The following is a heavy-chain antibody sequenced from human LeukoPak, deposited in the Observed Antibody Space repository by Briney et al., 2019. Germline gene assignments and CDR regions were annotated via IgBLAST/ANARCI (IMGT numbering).Heavy chain of an antibody. Sequence: GGSLRLSCAASGFTFSSYAMHWVHQAPGKGLEYVSAISSNGGSTYYANSVKGRFTISRDNSKNTLYLQMGSLRAEDMAVYYCARGDILTSPSAFDIWGQGTVVTVS. V-gene: IGHV3-64*01. CDR1: GFTFSSYA. CDR2: ISSNGGST. D-gene: IGHD3-9*01. CDR3: ARGDILTSPSAFDI. J-gene: IGHJ3*02.